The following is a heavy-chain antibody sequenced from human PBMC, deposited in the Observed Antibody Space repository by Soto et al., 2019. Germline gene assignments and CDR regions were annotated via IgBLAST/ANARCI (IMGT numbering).Heavy chain of an antibody. V-gene: IGHV4-59*01. Sequence: SETLSLTCTVSGGSISSYYWSWIRQPPGKGLEWIGYIYYSGSTNYNPSLKSRITISVDTSKNQFSLKLSSVTAADTAVYYCARDRDGSYPAAFDIWGQGTMVTVSS. CDR3: ARDRDGSYPAAFDI. CDR1: GGSISSYY. J-gene: IGHJ3*02. CDR2: IYYSGST. D-gene: IGHD1-26*01.